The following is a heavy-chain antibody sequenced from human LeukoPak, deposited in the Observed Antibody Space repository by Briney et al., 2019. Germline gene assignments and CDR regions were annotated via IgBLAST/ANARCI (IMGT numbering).Heavy chain of an antibody. D-gene: IGHD3-10*01. Sequence: SETLSLTCSVSGGSISIYYWTWIRQPPGKGLEWIGYIYYSGSTNYNPSLKSRVTISVDTSKNQFSLKLSSVTAADTAVYYCARVAAGSGSYYSSCYYYYMDVWGKGTTVTISS. CDR2: IYYSGST. CDR3: ARVAAGSGSYYSSCYYYYMDV. J-gene: IGHJ6*03. V-gene: IGHV4-59*01. CDR1: GGSISIYY.